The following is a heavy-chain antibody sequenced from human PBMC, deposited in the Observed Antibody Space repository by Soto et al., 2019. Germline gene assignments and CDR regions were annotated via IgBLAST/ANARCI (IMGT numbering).Heavy chain of an antibody. CDR2: ISYDGSNK. Sequence: GGSLRLSCAASGFTFSSYAMHWVRQAPGKGLEWVAVISYDGSNKYYADSVKGRFTISRDNSKNTLYLQMNSLRAEDTAVYYCARDIEVYYDFWSGHEGPYYYGMDVWGQGTTVTVS. D-gene: IGHD3-3*01. CDR3: ARDIEVYYDFWSGHEGPYYYGMDV. V-gene: IGHV3-30-3*01. J-gene: IGHJ6*02. CDR1: GFTFSSYA.